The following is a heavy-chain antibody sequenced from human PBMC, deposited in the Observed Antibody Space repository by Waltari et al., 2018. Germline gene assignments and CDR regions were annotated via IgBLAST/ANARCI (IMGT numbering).Heavy chain of an antibody. V-gene: IGHV1-69*02. Sequence: QVQLVQSGAEVKKPGSSVKVSCKASGGTFSSYTISWVRQAPGQGLEWMGRIIPILGIANYAQKFQGRVTITADKSTSTAYMELSSLRSEDTAVYYCASPSLDTAMVKVAFDIWGQGTMVTVSS. J-gene: IGHJ3*02. CDR1: GGTFSSYT. CDR2: IIPILGIA. CDR3: ASPSLDTAMVKVAFDI. D-gene: IGHD5-18*01.